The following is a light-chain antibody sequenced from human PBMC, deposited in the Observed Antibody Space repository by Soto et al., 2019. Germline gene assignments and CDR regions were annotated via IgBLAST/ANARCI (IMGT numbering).Light chain of an antibody. CDR3: QHYDGSPRT. V-gene: IGKV3-20*01. J-gene: IGKJ2*01. Sequence: ENVLTQSQGTVSLSPGERATLSCRASQGVTSNHLAWYQQKPGQAPRLLIYGVFNRATGIPDRCSGSGSGTDFTLTITRLEPEDSAVYFCQHYDGSPRTFGQGTKLEIQ. CDR1: QGVTSNH. CDR2: GVF.